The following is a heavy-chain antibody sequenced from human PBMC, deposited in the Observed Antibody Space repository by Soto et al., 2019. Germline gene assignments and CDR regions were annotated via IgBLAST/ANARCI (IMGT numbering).Heavy chain of an antibody. V-gene: IGHV1-8*01. D-gene: IGHD3-9*01. CDR1: GYTFTSYD. J-gene: IGHJ6*03. CDR2: MNPNSGNT. Sequence: GASVKVSCKASGYTFTSYDINWVRQATGQGLEWMGWMNPNSGNTGYAQKFQGRVTMTRNTSISTAYMELSSLRSEDTAVYYRARGLQGDYDILTGYWSYYYYYMDVWGKGTTVTVSS. CDR3: ARGLQGDYDILTGYWSYYYYYMDV.